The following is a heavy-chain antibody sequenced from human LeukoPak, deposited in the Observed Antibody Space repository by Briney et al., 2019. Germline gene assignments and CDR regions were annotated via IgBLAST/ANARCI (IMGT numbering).Heavy chain of an antibody. V-gene: IGHV3-23*01. Sequence: GGSLRLSCAASGFTFNSYAMSWVRQAPGNGLEWVSAISGSGGSTYYADSVKGRFTISRDNSKNTLYLQMNSLRAEDTAVYYCAKDLNRPVVTAAPFDPWGQGTLVTVSS. J-gene: IGHJ5*02. CDR3: AKDLNRPVVTAAPFDP. CDR2: ISGSGGST. D-gene: IGHD2-2*01. CDR1: GFTFNSYA.